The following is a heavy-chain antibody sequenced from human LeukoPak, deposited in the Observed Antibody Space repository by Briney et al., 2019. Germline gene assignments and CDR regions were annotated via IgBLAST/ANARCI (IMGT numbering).Heavy chain of an antibody. CDR1: GGSMRSFY. CDR2: IYYSGST. J-gene: IGHJ5*02. V-gene: IGHV4-59*08. CDR3: ARRCSGDYGHWFDP. D-gene: IGHD4-17*01. Sequence: PSETLSLTCTVSGGSMRSFYWSWIRQPPGKGLEWIGYIYYSGSTNYNPSLKSRVTISVDTSKNQFSLKVSSVTAADTAVYYCARRCSGDYGHWFDPWGQGTLVTVSS.